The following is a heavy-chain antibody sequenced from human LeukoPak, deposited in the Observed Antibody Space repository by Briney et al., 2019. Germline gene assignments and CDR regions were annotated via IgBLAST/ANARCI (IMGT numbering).Heavy chain of an antibody. CDR3: ARVGYSSSWYVENYFDY. Sequence: SETLSLTCAVSGGSISSTNWWSWVRQPPGKGLEWIGEIYYSGSTNYNPSLKSRVTISVDKSKNQFSLKLSSVTAADTAVYYCARVGYSSSWYVENYFDYWGQGTLVTVSS. J-gene: IGHJ4*02. V-gene: IGHV4-4*02. CDR2: IYYSGST. CDR1: GGSISSTNW. D-gene: IGHD6-13*01.